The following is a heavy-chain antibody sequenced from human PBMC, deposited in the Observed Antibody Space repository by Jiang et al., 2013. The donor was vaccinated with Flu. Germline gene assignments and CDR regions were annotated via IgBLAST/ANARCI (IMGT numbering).Heavy chain of an antibody. CDR3: ATLRGSTYDTFLADF. J-gene: IGHJ4*01. V-gene: IGHV3-30*02. CDR2: LWHDGSNR. CDR1: GFSFNYYA. D-gene: IGHD3-9*01. Sequence: QLLESGGGVVQPGGSLRLSCAASGFSFNYYAMHWVRQSPGKGLEWVASLWHDGSNRFYGDSVRGRFTISRDNSKNTLYLQMNSLRPEDTAVYFCATLRGSTYDTFLADFWGQGTLVTVSS.